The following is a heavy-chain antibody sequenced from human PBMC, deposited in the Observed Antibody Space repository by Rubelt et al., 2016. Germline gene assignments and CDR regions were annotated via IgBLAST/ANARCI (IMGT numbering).Heavy chain of an antibody. CDR3: ARGGYVDFDY. CDR2: YSGST. V-gene: IGHV4-31*02. D-gene: IGHD5-18*01. J-gene: IGHJ4*02. Sequence: YSGSTYYNPSLKSRVTISVDTSKNQFSPKLSSVTAADTAVYYCARGGYVDFDYWGQGTLVTVSS.